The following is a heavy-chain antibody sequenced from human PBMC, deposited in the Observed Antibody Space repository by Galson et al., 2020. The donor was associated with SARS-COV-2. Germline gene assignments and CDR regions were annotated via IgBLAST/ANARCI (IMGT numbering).Heavy chain of an antibody. Sequence: ESGPTLVKPTQPLTLTCTFSGFSLTTSGMCVHWIRQPPGTALEWLARLDWDGDKYYSTSLKTRLTISKDTSRNQVVLTMTDMDPVDTATYFCARIDSSGCRGNYWGQGTPVTVSS. CDR3: ARIDSSGCRGNY. D-gene: IGHD6-19*01. V-gene: IGHV2-70*11. CDR2: LDWDGDK. CDR1: GFSLTTSGMC. J-gene: IGHJ4*02.